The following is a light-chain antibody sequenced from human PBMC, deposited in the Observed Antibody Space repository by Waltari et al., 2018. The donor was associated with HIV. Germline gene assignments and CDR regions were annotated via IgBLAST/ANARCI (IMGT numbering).Light chain of an antibody. Sequence: QSVLTQPPSLSEAPRQRVTISCPGSHSNIGNHAVNWYQQLPGKAPKLLIYYNDLLPSGVSDRFSGSRSGTSASLAISGLQSEDEAHYYCTSWDDRLNGWVFGGGTQLTVL. CDR3: TSWDDRLNGWV. CDR2: YND. V-gene: IGLV1-36*01. CDR1: HSNIGNHA. J-gene: IGLJ3*02.